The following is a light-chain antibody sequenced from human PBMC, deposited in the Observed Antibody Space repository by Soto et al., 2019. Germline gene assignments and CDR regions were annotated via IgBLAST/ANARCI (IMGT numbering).Light chain of an antibody. J-gene: IGLJ3*02. CDR1: SSDVGGYNY. CDR3: SSYTSSSTWV. V-gene: IGLV2-14*01. CDR2: EVS. Sequence: QSVLTQPASVSGSPGQSITISCTGTSSDVGGYNYVSWYQQHPGKATKLMIYEVSNRPSGVSNRFSGSKSGNTASLTISGLQAEDEADYYFSSYTSSSTWVFGGGTKLTVL.